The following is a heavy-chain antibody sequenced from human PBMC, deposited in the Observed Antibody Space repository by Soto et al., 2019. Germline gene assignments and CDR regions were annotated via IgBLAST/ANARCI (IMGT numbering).Heavy chain of an antibody. D-gene: IGHD1-26*01. CDR1: GGSISSSGCY. Sequence: SQTLSLTCTVSGGSISSSGCYWAWIRQPPGKGLEWIGSIYYSGSTYFNPSLRSRVTISVDTSKNQFSLKLSSVTATDTAVYYCARRLVGRPTDYWGQGTLVTVSS. J-gene: IGHJ4*02. V-gene: IGHV4-39*01. CDR2: IYYSGST. CDR3: ARRLVGRPTDY.